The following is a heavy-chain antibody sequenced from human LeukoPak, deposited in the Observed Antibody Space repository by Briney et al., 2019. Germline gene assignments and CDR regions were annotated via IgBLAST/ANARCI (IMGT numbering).Heavy chain of an antibody. V-gene: IGHV3-7*01. J-gene: IGHJ3*02. CDR2: IKQDGSEK. D-gene: IGHD4-23*01. Sequence: PGGSLRLSCAASGFTFSSYWMSWVRQAPGKGLEWVANIKQDGSEKYYVDSVKGRFTISRDNAKNSLYLQMNSLRAEDTAVYYCVGGKHPHDAFDIWGQGTMVTVSS. CDR3: VGGKHPHDAFDI. CDR1: GFTFSSYW.